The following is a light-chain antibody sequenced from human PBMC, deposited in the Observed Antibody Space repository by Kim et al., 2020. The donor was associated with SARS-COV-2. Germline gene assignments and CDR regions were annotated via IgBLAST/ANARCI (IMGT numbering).Light chain of an antibody. CDR1: QGNGHY. J-gene: IGKJ1*01. CDR2: GAS. CDR3: QKYDSAPWT. Sequence: ASVKDVFTIACRARQGNGHYLSWYRQKPGKVPMLLIYGASTLQSGVPSRFSDSGSGTDFTLTISGLQPEEAATYFCQKYDSAPWTFGQGTTVDIK. V-gene: IGKV1-27*01.